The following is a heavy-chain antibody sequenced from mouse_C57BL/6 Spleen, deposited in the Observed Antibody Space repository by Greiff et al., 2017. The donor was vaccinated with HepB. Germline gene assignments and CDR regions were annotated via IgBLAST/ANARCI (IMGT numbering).Heavy chain of an antibody. D-gene: IGHD2-3*01. Sequence: QVQLQQPGAELVKPGASVKLSCKASGYTFTSYWMHWVKQRPGQGLEWIGMIHPNSGSTNYNEKFKSKATLTVDKSSSTAYMQLSSLTSEDSAVYNCARRRVDGYPYFGYWGQGTTLTVSS. CDR3: ARRRVDGYPYFGY. CDR2: IHPNSGST. CDR1: GYTFTSYW. J-gene: IGHJ2*01. V-gene: IGHV1-64*01.